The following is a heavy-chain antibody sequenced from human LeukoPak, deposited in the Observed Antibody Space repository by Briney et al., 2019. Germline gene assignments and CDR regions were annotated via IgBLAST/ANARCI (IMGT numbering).Heavy chain of an antibody. CDR1: GGSIISYD. V-gene: IGHV4-59*01. Sequence: SETLSLTCTVAGGSIISYDWSWIRQPPGKGLEWIGYIYYSGSTNYNPSLKSRVTISVDTSKNQFSLKLSSVPAADTAVYYCARDRYYYGSGSYRHYYYGMDVWGKGTTVTVSS. CDR3: ARDRYYYGSGSYRHYYYGMDV. J-gene: IGHJ6*04. CDR2: IYYSGST. D-gene: IGHD3-10*01.